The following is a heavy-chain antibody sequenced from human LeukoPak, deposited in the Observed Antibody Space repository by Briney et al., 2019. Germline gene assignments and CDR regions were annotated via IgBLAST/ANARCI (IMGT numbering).Heavy chain of an antibody. Sequence: SQTLSLTCAISGDSVSSNSAAWNWLRQSPSRGLEWLGRTYYRSKWYNEYAISVKSRIDINPDTSKNQFSLQLNSVTPEDTAVYYCVRDHGGLDCWGQGTLVTVSS. D-gene: IGHD3-10*01. CDR1: GDSVSSNSAA. J-gene: IGHJ4*02. CDR2: TYYRSKWYN. V-gene: IGHV6-1*01. CDR3: VRDHGGLDC.